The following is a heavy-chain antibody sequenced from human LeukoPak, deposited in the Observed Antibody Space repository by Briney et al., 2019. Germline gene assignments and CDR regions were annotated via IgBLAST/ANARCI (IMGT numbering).Heavy chain of an antibody. Sequence: PGGSLRLSCAASGFTFSSFWMHWVRQAPGKGPVWVSRINSDGSSTNYAGSVKGRFTISRDNAKNTLYLQMNSLRAEDTAVYYCAAHFTMVRGVIINDVDYWGQGTLVTVSS. D-gene: IGHD3-10*01. CDR2: INSDGSST. J-gene: IGHJ4*02. CDR3: AAHFTMVRGVIINDVDY. CDR1: GFTFSSFW. V-gene: IGHV3-74*01.